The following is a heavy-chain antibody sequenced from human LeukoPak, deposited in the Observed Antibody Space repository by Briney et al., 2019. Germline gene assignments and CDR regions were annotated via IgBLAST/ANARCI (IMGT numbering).Heavy chain of an antibody. D-gene: IGHD3-10*01. CDR2: INHSGST. J-gene: IGHJ2*01. V-gene: IGHV4-39*07. CDR1: GGSISSGSYY. Sequence: SETLSLTCTVSGGSISSGSYYWSWIRQPPGKGLEWIGEINHSGSTNYNPSLKSRVTISVDTSKNQFSLKLSSVTAADTAVYYCARGRGMVRGVRTYWYFDLWGRGTLVTVSS. CDR3: ARGRGMVRGVRTYWYFDL.